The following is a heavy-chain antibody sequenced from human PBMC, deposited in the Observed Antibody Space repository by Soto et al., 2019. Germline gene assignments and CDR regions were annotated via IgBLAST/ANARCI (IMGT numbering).Heavy chain of an antibody. D-gene: IGHD7-27*01. V-gene: IGHV1-2*04. CDR2: INPNSGGT. J-gene: IGHJ3*02. CDR3: AREANWGLRENAFDI. Sequence: VKVSCKASGYTFTGYYMHWVRQAPGQGLEWMGWINPNSGGTNYAQKFQGWVTMTRDTSISTAYMELSRLRSDDTAVYYCAREANWGLRENAFDIWGQGTMVTVSS. CDR1: GYTFTGYY.